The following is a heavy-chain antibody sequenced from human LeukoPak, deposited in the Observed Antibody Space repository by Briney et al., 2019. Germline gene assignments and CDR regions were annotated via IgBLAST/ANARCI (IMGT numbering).Heavy chain of an antibody. Sequence: SETLSLTCTVSGGSISGYYWSWIRQPPGKGLEWIGYVYYSGSTEYNPSLRSRVTISLEMSKHQFSLNVTSVTAADTAVYYCATNTGTVFDYWGQGALVTVSS. D-gene: IGHD7-27*01. CDR3: ATNTGTVFDY. CDR1: GGSISGYY. J-gene: IGHJ4*02. V-gene: IGHV4-59*01. CDR2: VYYSGST.